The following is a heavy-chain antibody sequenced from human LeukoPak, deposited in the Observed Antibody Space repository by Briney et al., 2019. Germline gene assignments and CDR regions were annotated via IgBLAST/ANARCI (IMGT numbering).Heavy chain of an antibody. CDR1: GATFSSYA. D-gene: IGHD3-10*01. CDR3: AVGTMVRGRGWFDP. Sequence: ASVKVSCKASGATFSSYAISWVRQAPGQGLEWMGRIIPILGIANYAQKFQGRVTITADKSTSTAYMELSSLRSEDTAVYYCAVGTMVRGRGWFDPWGQGTLVTVSS. J-gene: IGHJ5*02. CDR2: IIPILGIA. V-gene: IGHV1-69*04.